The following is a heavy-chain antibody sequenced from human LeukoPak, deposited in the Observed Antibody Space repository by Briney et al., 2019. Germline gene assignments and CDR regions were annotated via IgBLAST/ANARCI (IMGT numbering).Heavy chain of an antibody. V-gene: IGHV3-23*01. J-gene: IGHJ4*02. Sequence: PGGSLRLSCAASGFTFSSYAMSWVRQAPGKGLECVSGITGSGSSTYYADSVKGRFTISRDNSKNTLYLQMNSLRAEDTAVYYCAKDPGVNVPPYYDRHFDSWGQGTLVTVSS. CDR1: GFTFSSYA. CDR2: ITGSGSST. D-gene: IGHD3-16*01. CDR3: AKDPGVNVPPYYDRHFDS.